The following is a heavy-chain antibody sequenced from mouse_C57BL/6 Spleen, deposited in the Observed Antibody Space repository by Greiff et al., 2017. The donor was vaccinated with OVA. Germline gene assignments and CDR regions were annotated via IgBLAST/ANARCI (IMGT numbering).Heavy chain of an antibody. V-gene: IGHV3-6*01. CDR3: ARWDWFAY. CDR1: GYSITSGYY. Sequence: EVQLVESGPGLVKPSQSLSLTCSVTGYSITSGYYWNWIRQFPGNKLEWMGYISYDGSNNYNPSLKNRISITRDTSKNQFFLKLNSVTTEDTATYYCARWDWFAYWGQGTLVTVSA. D-gene: IGHD4-1*01. CDR2: ISYDGSN. J-gene: IGHJ3*01.